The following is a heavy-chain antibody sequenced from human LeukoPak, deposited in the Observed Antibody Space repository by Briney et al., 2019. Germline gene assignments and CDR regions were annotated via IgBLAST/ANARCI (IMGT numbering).Heavy chain of an antibody. CDR3: ARAQNS. V-gene: IGHV3-74*01. CDR2: LNTDGSST. Sequence: GGSLRLSCAASGFTFTSYWMHWVRQAPGKGLARVSLLNTDGSSTNYADSVKGRFTISRDNAKNTLYLQMNRLRAEDTAVYYCARAQNSWGQGTLVTVSS. J-gene: IGHJ4*02. CDR1: GFTFTSYW.